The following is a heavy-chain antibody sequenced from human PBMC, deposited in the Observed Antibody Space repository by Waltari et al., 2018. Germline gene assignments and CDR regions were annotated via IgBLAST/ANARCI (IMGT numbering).Heavy chain of an antibody. Sequence: EVQLLESGGGLVQPGGSLRLSCTASGFTFSSYAMSWVRQAPGKGLEWVSAISGSGGSTDYADSVKGRFTISRDNSKNTLYLQMNSLRAEDTAVYYCAKASNSPQWRNSGVDPWGQGTLVTVSS. CDR1: GFTFSSYA. D-gene: IGHD6-19*01. CDR2: ISGSGGST. J-gene: IGHJ5*02. V-gene: IGHV3-23*01. CDR3: AKASNSPQWRNSGVDP.